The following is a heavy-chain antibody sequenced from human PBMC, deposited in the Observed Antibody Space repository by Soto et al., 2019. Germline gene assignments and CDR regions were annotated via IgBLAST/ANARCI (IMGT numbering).Heavy chain of an antibody. D-gene: IGHD2-2*01. Sequence: GGSLRLSCAASGFTFISYWMQWVRQAPGKGLVWVARINSDGSITTYADSVKGRFAISRDNAKNTLSLQLSSLRSEDTAVYYCARVSRTAERYWGPGTLVTVSS. CDR1: GFTFISYW. CDR2: INSDGSIT. CDR3: ARVSRTAERY. J-gene: IGHJ4*02. V-gene: IGHV3-74*01.